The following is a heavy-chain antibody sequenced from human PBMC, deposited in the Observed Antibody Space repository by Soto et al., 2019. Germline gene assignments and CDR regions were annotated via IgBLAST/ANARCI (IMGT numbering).Heavy chain of an antibody. D-gene: IGHD2-15*01. CDR1: TDSISAYY. CDR2: IYYIGST. J-gene: IGHJ4*02. V-gene: IGHV4-59*08. Sequence: QVQLQESGPGLVKPSETLSLTCTFSTDSISAYYWSWIRQPPGKGLEWIGYIYYIGSTSYNPSLKSRISISVDTSKNEFSLRLSSVTAADTAAYYCASEYCSGGSCYFDDWGQGTLITVSS. CDR3: ASEYCSGGSCYFDD.